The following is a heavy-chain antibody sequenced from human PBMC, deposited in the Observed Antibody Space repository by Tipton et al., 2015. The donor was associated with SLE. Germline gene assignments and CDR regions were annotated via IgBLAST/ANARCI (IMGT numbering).Heavy chain of an antibody. CDR1: GFTFSSYS. Sequence: SLRLSCAASGFTFSSYSMNWVRQAPGKGLEWVSVIYSGGSTYYADSVKGRFTISRDNSKNTLYLQMNSLRAEDTAVYYCASSPGYCISSSCYLYYYYVIDVWGQGTTVTVSS. V-gene: IGHV3-66*02. D-gene: IGHD2-2*01. CDR2: IYSGGST. J-gene: IGHJ6*02. CDR3: ASSPGYCISSSCYLYYYYVIDV.